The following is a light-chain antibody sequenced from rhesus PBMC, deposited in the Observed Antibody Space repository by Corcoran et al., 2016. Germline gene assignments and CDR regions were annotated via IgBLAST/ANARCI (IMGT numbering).Light chain of an antibody. CDR3: LQSSNWLT. CDR1: QSGNSY. Sequence: EIVMTQSPATLALAPGERATLSCRASQSGNSYLAWYQQKPGTAPGLLIYGASSRATGIPDRFSGSGSGTEFTLPISSLEPEDIGVYFCLQSSNWLTFGGGTKVELK. J-gene: IGKJ4*01. V-gene: IGKV3-24*04. CDR2: GAS.